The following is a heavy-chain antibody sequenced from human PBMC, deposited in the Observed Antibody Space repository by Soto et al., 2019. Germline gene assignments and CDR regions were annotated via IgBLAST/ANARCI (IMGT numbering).Heavy chain of an antibody. J-gene: IGHJ4*02. CDR2: IYYSGST. Sequence: PSETLSLTCTVSGGSISSYYWSWIRQPPGKGLEWIGYIYYSGSTNYNPSLKSRVTISVDTSKNQFSLKLSSVTAADTAVYYCAREIYGSGLFDYWGQGTLVTVSS. CDR1: GGSISSYY. CDR3: AREIYGSGLFDY. D-gene: IGHD3-10*01. V-gene: IGHV4-59*01.